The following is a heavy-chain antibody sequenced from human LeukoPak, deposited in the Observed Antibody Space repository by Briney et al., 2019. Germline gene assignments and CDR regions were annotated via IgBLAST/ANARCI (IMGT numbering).Heavy chain of an antibody. J-gene: IGHJ4*02. D-gene: IGHD4-17*01. V-gene: IGHV4-59*08. CDR1: GGSITSYY. Sequence: SETLSLTCTVSGGSITSYYWSWIRQPPGKGLEWIGYLFYTGSTKYNPSLKSRVTTSVDTSKNQFSLKLSSVTAADTAVYFCAGHRGNHYGFFGYWGQGTLVTVSS. CDR3: AGHRGNHYGFFGY. CDR2: LFYTGST.